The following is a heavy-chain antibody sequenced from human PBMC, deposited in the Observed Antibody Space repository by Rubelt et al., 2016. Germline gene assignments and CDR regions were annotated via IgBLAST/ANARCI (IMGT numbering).Heavy chain of an antibody. CDR2: ISDEGSST. CDR3: ARGRASRFSDH. V-gene: IGHV3-30*04. D-gene: IGHD2-2*01. CDR1: GFTFSHYA. J-gene: IGHJ4*02. Sequence: LRLSCAVSGFTFSHYAMHWVRQAPGKGLEWVALISDEGSSTYYGNSVKGRFTISRDKSKNSLYLEMNSLRAEDTAVYYCARGRASRFSDHWGQGTLVTVSS.